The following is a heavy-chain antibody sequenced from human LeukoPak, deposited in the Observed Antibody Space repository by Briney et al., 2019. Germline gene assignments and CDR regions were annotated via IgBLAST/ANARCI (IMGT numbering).Heavy chain of an antibody. D-gene: IGHD1-7*01. CDR3: ARVRLELLEYYYYVDV. V-gene: IGHV4-34*01. CDR2: INHSGKI. CDR1: GGSFSGYY. Sequence: PSETLSLTCAVSGGSFSGYYWSWIRQSPVKGLEWIGEINHSGKINYNPSLRSRVSILVDTSKNQFSLRLSSVTAADTAVYYCARVRLELLEYYYYVDVWDKGATVTVSS. J-gene: IGHJ6*03.